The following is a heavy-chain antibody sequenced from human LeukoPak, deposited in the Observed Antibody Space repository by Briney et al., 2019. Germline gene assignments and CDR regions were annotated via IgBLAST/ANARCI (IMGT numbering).Heavy chain of an antibody. V-gene: IGHV3-21*01. Sequence: GGSLRLSCAASGFTFSRNSMNWVRQAPGKGLEWVSSISSSSSYIYYADSVKGRFTISRDNAKNSVYLQMNSLRAEDTAVYYCATYSSGNGREFQHWGQGTLVTVSS. CDR2: ISSSSSYI. D-gene: IGHD3-22*01. J-gene: IGHJ1*01. CDR3: ATYSSGNGREFQH. CDR1: GFTFSRNS.